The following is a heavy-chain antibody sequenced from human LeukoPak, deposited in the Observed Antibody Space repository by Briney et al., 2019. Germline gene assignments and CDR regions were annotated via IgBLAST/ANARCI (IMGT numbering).Heavy chain of an antibody. J-gene: IGHJ4*02. Sequence: GGSLRLSCAASGFTFSSYWMSWVRQAPGRGLEWVANIVPDGSDKCYVDSVKGRFTISRDNAKTSLYLQMNNLRAEDTAVYYCARDRALDYWGQGTLITVSS. CDR2: IVPDGSDK. D-gene: IGHD3-10*01. CDR1: GFTFSSYW. V-gene: IGHV3-7*04. CDR3: ARDRALDY.